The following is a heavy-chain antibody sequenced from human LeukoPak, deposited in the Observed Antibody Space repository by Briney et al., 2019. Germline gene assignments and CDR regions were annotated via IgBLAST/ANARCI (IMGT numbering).Heavy chain of an antibody. V-gene: IGHV4-4*09. J-gene: IGHJ6*03. CDR1: GGSISSYY. CDR2: ISTSGST. CDR3: ARLDRFGANYSYMDV. D-gene: IGHD3-10*01. Sequence: PSETLSLTCTVSGGSISSYYWSWIRQPPEKGLEWVWYISTSGSTSYYPPLRSRVTRSVDTSKTQFSLKLNSVTAADTAVYYCARLDRFGANYSYMDVWGKGTSVTVSS.